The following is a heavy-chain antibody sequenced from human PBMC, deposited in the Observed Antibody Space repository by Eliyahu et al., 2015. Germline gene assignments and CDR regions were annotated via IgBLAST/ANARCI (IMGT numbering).Heavy chain of an antibody. J-gene: IGHJ6*02. CDR1: GFXXXSYX. CDR3: AREPKSDYAFWYYGMDV. CDR2: ISSSSSYI. D-gene: IGHD4-17*01. V-gene: IGHV3-21*01. Sequence: EVQLVESGGGLVKPGGSLXLSCAASGFXXXSYXMNWVRQAPGKGLEWXSSISSSSSYIYYADSVKGRFTISRDNAKNSLYLQMNSLRAEDTAVYYCAREPKSDYAFWYYGMDVWGQGTTVTVSS.